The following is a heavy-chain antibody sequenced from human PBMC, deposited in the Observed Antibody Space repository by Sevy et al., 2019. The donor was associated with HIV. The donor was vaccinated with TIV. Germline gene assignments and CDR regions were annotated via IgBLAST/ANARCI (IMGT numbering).Heavy chain of an antibody. D-gene: IGHD3-3*01. V-gene: IGHV3-30-3*01. CDR3: ARVYGGPYDFWSGYMDV. Sequence: GGSLRLSCAASGFTFSSYAMHWVRQAPGKGLEWVAVISYDGSNKYYADSVKGRFTISRDNSKNTLYLQMNSLRAEDTAVYYCARVYGGPYDFWSGYMDVWGKRTTVTVSS. CDR2: ISYDGSNK. CDR1: GFTFSSYA. J-gene: IGHJ6*03.